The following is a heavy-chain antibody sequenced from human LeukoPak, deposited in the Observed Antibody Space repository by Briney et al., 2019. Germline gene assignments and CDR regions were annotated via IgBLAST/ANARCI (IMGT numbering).Heavy chain of an antibody. CDR3: AREQSYSEEIVVVNPPFDY. CDR1: GFTFSSYG. Sequence: GGSLRLSSATPGFTFSSYGMNWVRQAPGKGLEWVSSISSSGTYIYFADSVKGRFTISRDNAKNSLYLQMNSLRAEDTALYYCAREQSYSEEIVVVNPPFDYWGQGTLVTVYS. V-gene: IGHV3-21*01. CDR2: ISSSGTYI. D-gene: IGHD2-21*01. J-gene: IGHJ4*02.